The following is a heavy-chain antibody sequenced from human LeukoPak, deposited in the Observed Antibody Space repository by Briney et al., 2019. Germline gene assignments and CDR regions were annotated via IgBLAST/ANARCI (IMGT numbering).Heavy chain of an antibody. CDR3: ARDLWFSGSYSFDY. J-gene: IGHJ4*02. V-gene: IGHV3-21*01. Sequence: GGSLRLSCAASGFTFSSYSMNWVRQAPGEGLEWVSSISSSSSYIYYADSVKGRFTISRDNAKNSLYLQMNSLRAEDTAVYYCARDLWFSGSYSFDYWGQGTLVTVS. CDR2: ISSSSSYI. CDR1: GFTFSSYS. D-gene: IGHD1-26*01.